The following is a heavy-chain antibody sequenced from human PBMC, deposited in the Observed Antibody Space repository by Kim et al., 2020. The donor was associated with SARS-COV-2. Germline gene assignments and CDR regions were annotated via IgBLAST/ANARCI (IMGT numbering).Heavy chain of an antibody. J-gene: IGHJ6*02. V-gene: IGHV3-23*01. CDR1: GFTFSDYV. CDR3: ARFPARYCSGGCYCLDV. CDR2: ISGDGSST. Sequence: GGSLRLSCVASGFTFSDYVMNWVRQAPGQGLEWVSCISGDGSSTYYIDSVKGRFTISRDNSRNTVYLQMNSLRAEDTANYYCARFPARYCSGGCYCLDVWGQGTTVTVSS. D-gene: IGHD2-15*01.